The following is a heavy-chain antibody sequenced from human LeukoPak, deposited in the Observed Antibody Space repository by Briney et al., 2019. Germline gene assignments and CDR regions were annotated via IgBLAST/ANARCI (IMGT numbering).Heavy chain of an antibody. V-gene: IGHV3-30*02. Sequence: GGSLRLSCAASGFTFSSYDMHWVRQAPGKGLEWVTFIRYDGSKKYYADSVKGRFTISRDNSKNTLFIQMNTLRAEDTAVYYCARRFCSGGTCHIGYYYYMDVWGTGTTVTVSS. D-gene: IGHD2-15*01. CDR3: ARRFCSGGTCHIGYYYYMDV. J-gene: IGHJ6*03. CDR2: IRYDGSKK. CDR1: GFTFSSYD.